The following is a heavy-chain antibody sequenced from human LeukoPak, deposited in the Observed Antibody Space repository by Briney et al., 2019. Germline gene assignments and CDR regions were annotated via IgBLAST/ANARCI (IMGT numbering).Heavy chain of an antibody. CDR3: VLRPYDSGWYYFDY. V-gene: IGHV3-48*03. Sequence: GGSLRLSCAASGFTFSSNEMNWVRQAPGKGREGVQSFSSYESTIYYADSVKGRFTISRDNATNSLYLQMNSLRAEDTAVYYCVLRPYDSGWYYFDYWGQGTLVTVSS. CDR2: FSSYESTI. CDR1: GFTFSSNE. J-gene: IGHJ4*02. D-gene: IGHD6-19*01.